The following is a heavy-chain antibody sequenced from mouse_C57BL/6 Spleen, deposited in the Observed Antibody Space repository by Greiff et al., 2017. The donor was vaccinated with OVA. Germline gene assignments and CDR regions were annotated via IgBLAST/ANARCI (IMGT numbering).Heavy chain of an antibody. Sequence: QVQLQQPWAELVKPGASVKLSCKASGYTFTSYWMQWVKQRPGQGLEWIGEIDPSDSYTNYNQKFKGKATLTVDTSSSTAYMQLSSLTSEDSAVYYCARGGGYDAFAYWGQGTLVTVSA. CDR1: GYTFTSYW. CDR3: ARGGGYDAFAY. V-gene: IGHV1-50*01. J-gene: IGHJ3*01. D-gene: IGHD2-2*01. CDR2: IDPSDSYT.